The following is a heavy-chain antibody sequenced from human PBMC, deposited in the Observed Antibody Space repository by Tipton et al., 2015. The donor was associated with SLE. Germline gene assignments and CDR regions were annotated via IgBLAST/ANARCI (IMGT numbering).Heavy chain of an antibody. V-gene: IGHV4-59*12. Sequence: LRLSCVVSGGSINTYFWSWIRQPPGKGLEWIGYIYHSGTTNYNPSLKSRITISVDTSKNQFSLDLSSVTAADMAVYYCARLREGYYYYYDMDVWGQGTTVTVSS. D-gene: IGHD1-26*01. CDR1: GGSINTYF. CDR3: ARLREGYYYYYDMDV. CDR2: IYHSGTT. J-gene: IGHJ6*02.